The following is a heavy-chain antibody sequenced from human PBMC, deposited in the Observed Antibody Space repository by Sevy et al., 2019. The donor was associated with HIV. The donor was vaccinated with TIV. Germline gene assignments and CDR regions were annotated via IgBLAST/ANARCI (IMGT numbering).Heavy chain of an antibody. CDR3: ARDGDSSGYYLPHINY. D-gene: IGHD3-22*01. J-gene: IGHJ4*02. Sequence: GGSLRVSCAASGFTFSSYGMHWVRQAPGKGLEWVAVIWYDGSNKYYADSVKGRFTISRDNSKNTLYLQMNSLRAEDTAVYYCARDGDSSGYYLPHINYWGQGTLVTVSS. CDR1: GFTFSSYG. CDR2: IWYDGSNK. V-gene: IGHV3-33*01.